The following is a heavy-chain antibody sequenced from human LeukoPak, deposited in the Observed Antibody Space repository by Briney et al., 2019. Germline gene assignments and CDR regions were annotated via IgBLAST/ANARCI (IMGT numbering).Heavy chain of an antibody. CDR2: IYYSGST. CDR3: ARDGWRYGYFDY. Sequence: SETLSLTCTVSGGSISSGSYYWSWIRQPPGKGLEWIGYIYYSGSTNYNPSLKGRFTISRDNAKNSLYLQMNSLRAEDTAVYYCARDGWRYGYFDYWGQGTLVTVSS. CDR1: GGSISSGSYY. V-gene: IGHV4-61*01. J-gene: IGHJ4*02. D-gene: IGHD3-3*01.